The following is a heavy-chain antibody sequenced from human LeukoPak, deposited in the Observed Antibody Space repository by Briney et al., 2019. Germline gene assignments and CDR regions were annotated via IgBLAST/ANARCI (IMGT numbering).Heavy chain of an antibody. V-gene: IGHV4-38-2*02. Sequence: SETLSLTCTVSGGSISLGYYWGWIRQPPGKGLEWIGSVFHDGSTHYNPSLQSRVSISVDTSKNQFSLKLSSVPAADTAVYYCASFYSSGWYRPHDAFDIWGQGTMVTVSS. J-gene: IGHJ3*02. D-gene: IGHD6-19*01. CDR1: GGSISLGYY. CDR2: VFHDGST. CDR3: ASFYSSGWYRPHDAFDI.